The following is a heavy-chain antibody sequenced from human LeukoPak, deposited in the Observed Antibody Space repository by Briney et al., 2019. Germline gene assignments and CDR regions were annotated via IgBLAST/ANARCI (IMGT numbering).Heavy chain of an antibody. D-gene: IGHD2/OR15-2a*01. CDR2: IYPGDSDT. CDR3: ARLSIATVEAPAYDY. CDR1: GYSFTSYW. V-gene: IGHV5-51*01. Sequence: GESLKISCKGSGYSFTSYWIGWMRQMPGKGLEWMGIIYPGDSDTRYSPSFQGQVTISVDKSISTAYLQWSSLKASDTAMYYCARLSIATVEAPAYDYWGQGTLVTVSS. J-gene: IGHJ4*02.